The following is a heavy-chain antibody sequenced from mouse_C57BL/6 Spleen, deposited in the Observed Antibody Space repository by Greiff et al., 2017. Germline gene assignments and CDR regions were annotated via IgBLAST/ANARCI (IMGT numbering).Heavy chain of an antibody. V-gene: IGHV1-72*01. CDR2: IDPNSGGT. Sequence: QVQLQQPGAELVKPGASVKLSCKASGYTFTSYWMHWVKQRPGRGLEWIGRIDPNSGGTKYNEKFKSKATLTVDKPSSTAYMQRSSLTSEDSAVYYCARSALGRDYAMDYWGQGTSVTVSS. CDR1: GYTFTSYW. D-gene: IGHD4-1*01. CDR3: ARSALGRDYAMDY. J-gene: IGHJ4*01.